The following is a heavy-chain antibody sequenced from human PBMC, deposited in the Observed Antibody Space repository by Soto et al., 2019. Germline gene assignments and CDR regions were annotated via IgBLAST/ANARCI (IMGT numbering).Heavy chain of an antibody. CDR3: AKDRYSGTYPTDFDY. D-gene: IGHD1-26*01. CDR1: GFTFSSYG. CDR2: ISYDGGNE. J-gene: IGHJ4*02. V-gene: IGHV3-30*18. Sequence: QVQLVQSGGGVVQPGRSLRLSCAGSGFTFSSYGIHWVRQAPGKGLEWVALISYDGGNEKYTESVTDRFTISRDDSHNVAYLQMSSLRTEDTAMYYCAKDRYSGTYPTDFDYWGQGSLVTVSS.